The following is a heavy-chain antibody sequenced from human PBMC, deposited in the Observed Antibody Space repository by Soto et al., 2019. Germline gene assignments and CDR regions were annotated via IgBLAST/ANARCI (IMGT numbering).Heavy chain of an antibody. CDR1: GGSIRSYY. Sequence: SETLPLTCTGSGGSIRSYYWSWIRQPKGKGLEWIGYIYYSGSTNYNPSLKSRVTISVDTSKNQFSLKLSSVTAADTAVYYCARGWTSTSCYGVCLDAFDIWGQGTMVTVSS. D-gene: IGHD2-2*01. V-gene: IGHV4-59*01. CDR3: ARGWTSTSCYGVCLDAFDI. J-gene: IGHJ3*02. CDR2: IYYSGST.